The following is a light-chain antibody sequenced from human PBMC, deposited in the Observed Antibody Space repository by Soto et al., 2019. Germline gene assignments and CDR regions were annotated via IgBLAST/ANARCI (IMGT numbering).Light chain of an antibody. CDR1: SGDIGAYDY. CDR2: DVT. J-gene: IGLJ1*01. CDR3: SSFTASSTHV. Sequence: QSALTQPASVSGSPGQSITISCFGTSGDIGAYDYVCWYQQHPGKAPKLMICDVTSRPSGVSNRFSASKSGNTASLSISGLQAEDEADYYCSSFTASSTHVFGTGTKLTVL. V-gene: IGLV2-14*03.